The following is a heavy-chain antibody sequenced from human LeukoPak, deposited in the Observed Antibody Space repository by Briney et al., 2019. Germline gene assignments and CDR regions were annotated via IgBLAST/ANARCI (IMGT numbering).Heavy chain of an antibody. CDR2: INPNSGGT. J-gene: IGHJ4*02. Sequence: ASVKVSRKASGYTFTGYYMHWVRQAPGQGLEGMGWINPNSGGTNYAQKFQGRVTMTRDPSISTAYMELSRLRSDGTAVYYCARESGIVGAVDYWGQGTLVTVSS. V-gene: IGHV1-2*02. D-gene: IGHD1-26*01. CDR1: GYTFTGYY. CDR3: ARESGIVGAVDY.